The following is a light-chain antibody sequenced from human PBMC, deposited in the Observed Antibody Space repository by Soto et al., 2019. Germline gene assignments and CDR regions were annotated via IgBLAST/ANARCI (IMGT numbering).Light chain of an antibody. V-gene: IGKV3-11*01. CDR3: QQRSNWPRYT. CDR1: QSVGTS. Sequence: EIVLTQSPGTLSLSPGERATLSCRASQSVGTSLAWYQQNPGQAPRLLIYDASNRATGIPARFSGSRSGTDFTLTISSLEPEDFAVYYCQQRSNWPRYTFGQGTKLEIK. J-gene: IGKJ2*01. CDR2: DAS.